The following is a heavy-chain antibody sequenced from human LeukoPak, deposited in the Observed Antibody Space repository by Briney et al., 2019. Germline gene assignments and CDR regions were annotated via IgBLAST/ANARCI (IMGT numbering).Heavy chain of an antibody. CDR3: ARDVGRRFDY. CDR2: FYYTGST. CDR1: GGSISTYY. Sequence: PSATLSLTCTVSGGSISTYYWSWIRQPPGKGLDWIGSFYYTGSTNYNPSLRSRVTISLDTSKNQFSLRLNSVTPEDTAVYYCARDVGRRFDYWGQGTLVTVSS. V-gene: IGHV4-59*12. J-gene: IGHJ4*02. D-gene: IGHD1-26*01.